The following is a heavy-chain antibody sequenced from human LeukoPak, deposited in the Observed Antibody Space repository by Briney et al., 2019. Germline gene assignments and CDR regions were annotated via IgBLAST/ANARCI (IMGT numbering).Heavy chain of an antibody. CDR3: TREYDFWSGYSMDLDY. CDR1: GFTFGDYA. Sequence: GGSLRLSCTASGFTFGDYAMTWVRQAPGKGLEWVGFIRTKAHSGTTKYAPSVKGRFTISRDDSQRIVYLQMNSLKTEDTAVYYCTREYDFWSGYSMDLDYWGQGTLVTVSS. J-gene: IGHJ4*02. V-gene: IGHV3-49*04. CDR2: IRTKAHSGTT. D-gene: IGHD3-3*01.